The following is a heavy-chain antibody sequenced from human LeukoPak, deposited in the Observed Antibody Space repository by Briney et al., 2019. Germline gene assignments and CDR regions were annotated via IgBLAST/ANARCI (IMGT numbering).Heavy chain of an antibody. J-gene: IGHJ6*03. CDR2: INPNSGGT. V-gene: IGHV1-2*02. D-gene: IGHD1-26*01. Sequence: ASVKVSCKASGYTFTAYYMHWVRQAPGQGLEWMGWINPNSGGTNYAQKFQGRVTMTRDTSISTAYMELSRLRSDDTAVFYCARVGRYGTYYYYYYMDVWGKGTTVTVSS. CDR1: GYTFTAYY. CDR3: ARVGRYGTYYYYYYMDV.